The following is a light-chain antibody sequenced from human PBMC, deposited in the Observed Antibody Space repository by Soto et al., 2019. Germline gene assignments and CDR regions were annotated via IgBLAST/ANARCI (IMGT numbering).Light chain of an antibody. J-gene: IGKJ2*01. CDR1: QSVSSSY. CDR2: GAS. V-gene: IGKV3-20*01. CDR3: QQYGGSPYT. Sequence: EIVLTHSPDTLSLSPVERATLSCRASQSVSSSYLAWYQQKPGQAPRLLIYGASSRATGIPDRFSGRGSGTDFTLTISRLEPEDFAVYYCQQYGGSPYTFGLGTKVDIK.